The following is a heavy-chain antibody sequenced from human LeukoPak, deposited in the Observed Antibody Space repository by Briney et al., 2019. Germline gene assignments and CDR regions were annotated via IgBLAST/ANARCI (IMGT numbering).Heavy chain of an antibody. CDR2: IRSKANSYAT. J-gene: IGHJ4*02. CDR3: TSLTLVGATYYFDY. V-gene: IGHV3-73*01. Sequence: GGSLRLSCAASGFTFSGSAMHWVRQASGKGLEWVCRIRSKANSYATAYAASVKGRFTISRDDSKNTAYLQMNSLKTEDTAVYYCTSLTLVGATYYFDYWGQGTLVTVSS. CDR1: GFTFSGSA. D-gene: IGHD1-26*01.